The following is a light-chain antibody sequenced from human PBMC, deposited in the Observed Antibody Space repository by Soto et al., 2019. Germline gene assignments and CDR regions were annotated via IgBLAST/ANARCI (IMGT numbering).Light chain of an antibody. Sequence: ELVMTQSPATLSVSPGERATLSCRASQSVSSTLAWYQQKPGQAPRLLIYGASTRATGIPARFSGSGSGTEFTLTITSLQSEDFAVYYCQQHDSSPWTFGQGTKVEIK. CDR2: GAS. J-gene: IGKJ1*01. CDR3: QQHDSSPWT. V-gene: IGKV3-15*01. CDR1: QSVSST.